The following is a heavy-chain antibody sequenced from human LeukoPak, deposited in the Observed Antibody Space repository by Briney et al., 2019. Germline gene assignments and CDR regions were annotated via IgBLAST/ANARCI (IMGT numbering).Heavy chain of an antibody. Sequence: GGSLGLSCATSGFTFNTDAMSWVRQAPGKGLEWVSTIGNTETFYADSVTGRFTISRDNSKNTVYLPMNSLRVEDTAVYYCAKDWIQFNRVFDCFDSWGQGTLVTVSS. V-gene: IGHV3-23*01. CDR2: IGNTET. D-gene: IGHD2-21*01. CDR1: GFTFNTDA. J-gene: IGHJ4*02. CDR3: AKDWIQFNRVFDCFDS.